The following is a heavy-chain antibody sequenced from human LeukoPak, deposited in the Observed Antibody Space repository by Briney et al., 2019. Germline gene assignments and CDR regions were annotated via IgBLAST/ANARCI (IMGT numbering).Heavy chain of an antibody. Sequence: PSETLSLTCTVSGVSFNNYYWSWVRQTPGKGLEWIGEINHSGYTNDSPSLKSRVTLSIDTSRKQFSPNLRSVTVADRGIYYCTRMTTGHDYWGQGTLVTVSS. J-gene: IGHJ4*02. CDR1: GVSFNNYY. CDR2: INHSGYT. CDR3: TRMTTGHDY. V-gene: IGHV4-34*01. D-gene: IGHD4-17*01.